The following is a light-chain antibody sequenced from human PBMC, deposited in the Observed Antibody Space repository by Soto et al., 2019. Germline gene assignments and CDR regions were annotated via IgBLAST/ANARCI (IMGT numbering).Light chain of an antibody. V-gene: IGKV3-15*01. Sequence: EIVLTQSPATLSVSPGERATLSCRASQSVRSNFAWYQQKPGQAPRLLIYGASTRASGIPARFSGSGSGTEFTLTISSLQSEDLAVYYCQQYDDWPPTFGQGTKVEI. J-gene: IGKJ1*01. CDR2: GAS. CDR1: QSVRSN. CDR3: QQYDDWPPT.